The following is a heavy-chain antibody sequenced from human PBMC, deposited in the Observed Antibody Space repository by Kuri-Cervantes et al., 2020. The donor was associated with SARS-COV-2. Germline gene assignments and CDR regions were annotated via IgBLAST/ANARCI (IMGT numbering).Heavy chain of an antibody. D-gene: IGHD2-15*01. Sequence: GGSLRLSCAASGFPVASNYINWVRQAPEKGLEWVSSIYSGGSTHYPESLKGRFTISRDTSKNTVYHQMNSLRGEDAGVYYCARDLICSTCDTPDYYGMDVWGQGTTVTVSS. CDR1: GFPVASNY. CDR2: IYSGGST. J-gene: IGHJ6*02. CDR3: ARDLICSTCDTPDYYGMDV. V-gene: IGHV3-66*01.